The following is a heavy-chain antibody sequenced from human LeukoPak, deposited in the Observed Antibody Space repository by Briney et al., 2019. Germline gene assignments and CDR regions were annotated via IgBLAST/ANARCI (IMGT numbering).Heavy chain of an antibody. D-gene: IGHD3-22*01. Sequence: PGGSLRLSCAASGFTSSNAWMSWVRQAPGKGLEWVGRIKSKSDGGTTDYAAPVKGRFTISRDDSKNTLYLQMNSLKTEDTAVYYCITFSMIVVVITDWGQGTLVTVSS. CDR2: IKSKSDGGTT. CDR1: GFTSSNAW. J-gene: IGHJ4*02. CDR3: ITFSMIVVVITD. V-gene: IGHV3-15*01.